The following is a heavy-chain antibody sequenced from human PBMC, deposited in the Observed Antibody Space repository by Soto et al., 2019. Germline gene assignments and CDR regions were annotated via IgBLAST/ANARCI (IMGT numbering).Heavy chain of an antibody. J-gene: IGHJ4*02. V-gene: IGHV3-72*01. Sequence: PWGTLTLTCAASGFSFSDHYNDWVRQAPRTGLERVGRVRKKINGYTTEYAASVKGRFTASRDDSRNSISLQMISLKSEDTAVYYCVRISSSFFFDYWGQGA. CDR2: VRKKINGYTT. CDR3: VRISSSFFFDY. D-gene: IGHD3-10*01. CDR1: GFSFSDHY.